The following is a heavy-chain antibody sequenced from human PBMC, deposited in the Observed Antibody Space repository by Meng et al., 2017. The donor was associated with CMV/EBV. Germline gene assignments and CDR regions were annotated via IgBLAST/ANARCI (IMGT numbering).Heavy chain of an antibody. D-gene: IGHD3-22*01. CDR2: IYYSGST. Sequence: SETLSLTCTVSGGSISSSSYYWGWIRQPPGKGLEWIGSIYYSGSTYYNPSLKSRVTISVDTSKNQFSLKLSSVTAADTAVYYCARDGPVTMIVVGNWFDTWGQGTLVTVSS. V-gene: IGHV4-39*07. CDR3: ARDGPVTMIVVGNWFDT. CDR1: GGSISSSSYY. J-gene: IGHJ5*02.